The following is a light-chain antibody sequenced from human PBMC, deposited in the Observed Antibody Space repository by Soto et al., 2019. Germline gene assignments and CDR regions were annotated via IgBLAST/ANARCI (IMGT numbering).Light chain of an antibody. J-gene: IGLJ2*01. CDR1: SSDIGGYDY. CDR2: DVN. Sequence: QSALTQPASVSGSPGQSITLSCTGTSSDIGGYDYVSWYQRYPGKAPKLIIYDVNNRPSGVSNRFSGSKSGNTASLTISGLQAVDEADYYCTSYASSSTHVVFGGGTKVTVL. CDR3: TSYASSSTHVV. V-gene: IGLV2-14*01.